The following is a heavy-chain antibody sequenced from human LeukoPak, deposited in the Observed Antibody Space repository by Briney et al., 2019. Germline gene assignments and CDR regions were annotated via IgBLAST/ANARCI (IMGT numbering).Heavy chain of an antibody. J-gene: IGHJ5*02. CDR3: AREEYSSGWFGG. CDR2: IIPIFSTA. D-gene: IGHD6-19*01. Sequence: SVKVSFMASCGTFSSYAISWVGQAPGQGLEWMGGIIPIFSTASYAQKFQGRVTITTDESTSTAYMELSSLRSEDTAVYYCAREEYSSGWFGGWGQGTLVTVSS. CDR1: CGTFSSYA. V-gene: IGHV1-69*05.